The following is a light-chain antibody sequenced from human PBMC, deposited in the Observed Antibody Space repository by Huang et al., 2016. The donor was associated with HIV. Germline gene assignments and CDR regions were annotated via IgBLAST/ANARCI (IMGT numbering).Light chain of an antibody. V-gene: IGKV1-17*03. J-gene: IGKJ1*01. CDR2: AAS. Sequence: DIQMTQSPSAMSASVGGRVTITCRASQGVHNFLAWFQQKSGKVPKRLIYAASNLQRGVPSRCFGSGSGTDFTLTITNLEPEDSATYFCLQYYTFPWTFGRGTKVK. CDR1: QGVHNF. CDR3: LQYYTFPWT.